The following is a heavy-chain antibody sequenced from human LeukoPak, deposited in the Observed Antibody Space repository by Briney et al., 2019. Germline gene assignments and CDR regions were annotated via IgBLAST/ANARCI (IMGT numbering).Heavy chain of an antibody. CDR1: GFTVRSNY. CDR3: SGTYYDFCSGYYYYMDG. D-gene: IGHD3-3*01. Sequence: GGSLTLSCAASGFTVRSNYMSWVRQAPGRGLEWVSVIYSGGSTYYPDSVTGRFTIPRDNSKNTLYLQMNSLRAEDTAVYYFSGTYYDFCSGYYYYMDGGGKATTVTAS. J-gene: IGHJ6*03. CDR2: IYSGGST. V-gene: IGHV3-53*01.